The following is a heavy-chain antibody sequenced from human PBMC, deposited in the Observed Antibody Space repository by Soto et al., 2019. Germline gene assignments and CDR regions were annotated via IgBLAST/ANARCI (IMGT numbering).Heavy chain of an antibody. V-gene: IGHV4-4*07. D-gene: IGHD4-4*01. Sequence: ASETLSLTCTVSGGSISSYYCSWIRQPAGKGLEWIGRIYTSGSTNYNPSLKSRVTMSVDTSKNQFSLKLSSVTAADTAVYYCARTTVTTDDWFDPWGQGTLVTVSS. CDR1: GGSISSYY. CDR2: IYTSGST. J-gene: IGHJ5*02. CDR3: ARTTVTTDDWFDP.